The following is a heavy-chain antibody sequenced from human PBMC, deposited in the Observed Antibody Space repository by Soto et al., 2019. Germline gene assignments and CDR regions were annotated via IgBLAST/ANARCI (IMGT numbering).Heavy chain of an antibody. D-gene: IGHD3-22*01. CDR2: INAGNGNT. CDR1: GYTFTSYA. CDR3: ARGSGYYYWDDY. Sequence: QVQLVQSGAEEKEPGASVKVSCKASGYTFTSYAMHWVRQAPGQRLEWMGWINAGNGNTKYSQKIQGRVTITRDTSASTAYMELSSLRSEDTAVYYCARGSGYYYWDDYWGQGTLVTVSS. J-gene: IGHJ4*02. V-gene: IGHV1-3*05.